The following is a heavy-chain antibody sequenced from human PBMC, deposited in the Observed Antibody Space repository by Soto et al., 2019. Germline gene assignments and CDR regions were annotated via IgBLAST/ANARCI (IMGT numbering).Heavy chain of an antibody. CDR3: ARGAGAARQNPGGMDV. Sequence: ASVKVSCKASGYTFTGYYMHWVRHAPGQGLEWMGWINPNSGGTNYAQKFQGRVTMTRDTSISTAYMELSRLRSDDTAVYHCARGAGAARQNPGGMDVWGQGTTVTVSS. D-gene: IGHD6-6*01. CDR2: INPNSGGT. V-gene: IGHV1-2*02. J-gene: IGHJ6*02. CDR1: GYTFTGYY.